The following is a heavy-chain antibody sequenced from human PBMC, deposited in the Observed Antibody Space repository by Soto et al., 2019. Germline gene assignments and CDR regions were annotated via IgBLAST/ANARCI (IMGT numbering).Heavy chain of an antibody. Sequence: GGSLRLSCAASGFTFSDYYMSWIRQAPGKGLEWVSYISSSSSYTNYADSVKGRFTISRDNAKNSLYLQTNSLRAEDTAVYYCARGLKKSFDLWGRGTQVTVSS. D-gene: IGHD2-21*02. CDR3: ARGLKKSFDL. V-gene: IGHV3-11*06. J-gene: IGHJ2*01. CDR2: ISSSSSYT. CDR1: GFTFSDYY.